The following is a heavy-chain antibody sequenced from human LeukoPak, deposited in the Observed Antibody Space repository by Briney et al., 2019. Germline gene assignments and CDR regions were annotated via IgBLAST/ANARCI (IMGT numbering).Heavy chain of an antibody. CDR3: AKHSSSHSLVYYFDF. Sequence: GGSLRLSCAASGFIFNNDGMHWVRQAPGKGPEWVAVISYDGGKTHYADSVKGRFTISRDTSKNILYLQMNSLRTEDTAVYYCAKHSSSHSLVYYFDFWGQGTLVTVSS. J-gene: IGHJ4*02. CDR1: GFIFNNDG. D-gene: IGHD2-8*01. CDR2: ISYDGGKT. V-gene: IGHV3-30*18.